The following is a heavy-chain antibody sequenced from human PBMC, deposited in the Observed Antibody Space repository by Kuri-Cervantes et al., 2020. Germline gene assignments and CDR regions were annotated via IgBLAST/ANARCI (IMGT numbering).Heavy chain of an antibody. J-gene: IGHJ6*02. CDR3: ARGTVDSSSSVASLYYGMDV. V-gene: IGHV6-1*01. CDR1: GDSVSSNSAA. CDR2: TYYRSKWYN. D-gene: IGHD6-6*01. Sequence: SQTLSLTCAISGDSVSSNSAAWNWIRQSPSRGLEWLGRTYYRSKWYNDYAVSVKSRITINPDTSKNQFSLQLNSVTPGDTAVYYCARGTVDSSSSVASLYYGMDVWGQGTTVTVSS.